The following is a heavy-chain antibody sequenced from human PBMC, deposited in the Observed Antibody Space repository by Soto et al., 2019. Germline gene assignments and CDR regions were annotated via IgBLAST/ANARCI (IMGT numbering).Heavy chain of an antibody. V-gene: IGHV4-30-4*01. CDR2: IYYSGST. D-gene: IGHD3-3*01. CDR1: GGCISSGDYY. Sequence: PLSLPCTVSGGCISSGDYYWSWIRQPPGKGLEWIGYIYYSGSTYYNPSLKSRVTISVDTSKNQFSLKLSSVTDADTAVYYCARDIEFGVVTSPLTGMDVWGQGTTVTVSS. CDR3: ARDIEFGVVTSPLTGMDV. J-gene: IGHJ6*02.